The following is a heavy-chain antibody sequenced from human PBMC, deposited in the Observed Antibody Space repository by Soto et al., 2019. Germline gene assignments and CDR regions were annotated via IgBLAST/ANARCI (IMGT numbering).Heavy chain of an antibody. Sequence: QAQLVQSGAEVKKPGASVKVSCKASGYTFTSYDINWVRQAPGQGLEWLGWMDPNSGSTGYAQNCQGRVTMTRITSINTAPMVLSSLRSEDTAVYYCARERKFDFWRKGLDVWGQGTTVTVSS. CDR2: MDPNSGST. D-gene: IGHD3-3*01. V-gene: IGHV1-8*01. CDR1: GYTFTSYD. CDR3: ARERKFDFWRKGLDV. J-gene: IGHJ6*02.